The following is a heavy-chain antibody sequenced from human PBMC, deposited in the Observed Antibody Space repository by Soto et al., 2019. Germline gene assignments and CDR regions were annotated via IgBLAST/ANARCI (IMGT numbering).Heavy chain of an antibody. CDR1: GFTFSNAW. D-gene: IGHD3-3*01. J-gene: IGHJ4*02. CDR3: TTVLFWCCYYWGDLFAF. Sequence: GRSLRLSCAASGFTFSNAWMSWVRQAPGKGLEWVGRIKSKTDGGTTDYAAPVKGRFTISRDDSKNTLYLQMNSLKTEDTAVYYCTTVLFWCCYYWGDLFAFWGQGSLVIGSS. CDR2: IKSKTDGGTT. V-gene: IGHV3-15*01.